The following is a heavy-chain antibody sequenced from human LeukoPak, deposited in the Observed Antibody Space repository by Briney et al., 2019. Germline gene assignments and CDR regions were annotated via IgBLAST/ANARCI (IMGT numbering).Heavy chain of an antibody. CDR1: GFTFDDYA. CDR3: AKALGSGCSSTSCHDYYFDY. D-gene: IGHD2-2*01. CDR2: ISWNSGSI. Sequence: GGSLRLSCEASGFTFDDYAMHWVRQAPGKGLEWVSGISWNSGSIGYADSVKGRFTISRDNAKNSLYLQMNSLRAEDTALYYCAKALGSGCSSTSCHDYYFDYWGQGTLVTVSS. J-gene: IGHJ4*02. V-gene: IGHV3-9*01.